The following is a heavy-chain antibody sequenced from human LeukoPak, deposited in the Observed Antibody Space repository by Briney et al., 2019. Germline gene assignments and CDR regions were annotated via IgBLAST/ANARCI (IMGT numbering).Heavy chain of an antibody. Sequence: PGRSLRLSCAASGFTFKNYGMQWVRQAPGKGLEWVVVISYNGKAQNYADSVKGRFTISRDNSKSTFFLQMNSLRPEDTAVYYCAKEGSIYSSTWYDIWGQGTLVTVSS. CDR2: ISYNGKAQ. CDR1: GFTFKNYG. J-gene: IGHJ5*02. D-gene: IGHD6-13*01. V-gene: IGHV3-30*18. CDR3: AKEGSIYSSTWYDI.